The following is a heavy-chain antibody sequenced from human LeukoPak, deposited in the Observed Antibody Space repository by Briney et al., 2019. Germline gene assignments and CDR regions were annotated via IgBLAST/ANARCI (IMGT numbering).Heavy chain of an antibody. CDR3: ARDLSVAGTVGFDP. CDR1: GYTFTSYG. J-gene: IGHJ5*02. D-gene: IGHD6-19*01. V-gene: IGHV1-18*01. CDR2: ISAYNGNT. Sequence: ASVKVSCKASGYTFTSYGITWERQAPGQGLEWMGWISAYNGNTNYAQELQGRVTMTTDTSTSTAYIEVRSLRSDDTAVYYCARDLSVAGTVGFDPWGQGTLVIVSS.